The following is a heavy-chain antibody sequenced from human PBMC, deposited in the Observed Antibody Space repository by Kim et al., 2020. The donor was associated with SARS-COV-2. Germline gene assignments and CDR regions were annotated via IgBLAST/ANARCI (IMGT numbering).Heavy chain of an antibody. CDR1: GFTFSSYG. Sequence: GGSLRLSCAASGFTFSSYGMHWVRQAPGKGLEWVAVISYDGSNKYYADSVKGRFTISRDNSKNTLYLQMNSLRAEDTAVYYCARDIGPAITMVRGVIGDLGYWGQGTLVTVSS. CDR3: ARDIGPAITMVRGVIGDLGY. D-gene: IGHD3-10*01. CDR2: ISYDGSNK. J-gene: IGHJ4*02. V-gene: IGHV3-33*05.